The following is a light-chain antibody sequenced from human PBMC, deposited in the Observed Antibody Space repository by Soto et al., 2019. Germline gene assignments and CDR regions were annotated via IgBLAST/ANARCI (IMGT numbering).Light chain of an antibody. V-gene: IGLV1-40*01. CDR1: SSNIGAGYD. CDR3: QSYDSSLNAYV. J-gene: IGLJ1*01. CDR2: DNI. Sequence: QSALTQPPSVSGAPGQRVTISCTGSSSNIGAGYDVPWYQQLPGTVPKLLIYDNIHRPSGVPDRFSGSKSGTSASLAISGLQPEDEADYYCQSYDSSLNAYVFGSGTKLTVL.